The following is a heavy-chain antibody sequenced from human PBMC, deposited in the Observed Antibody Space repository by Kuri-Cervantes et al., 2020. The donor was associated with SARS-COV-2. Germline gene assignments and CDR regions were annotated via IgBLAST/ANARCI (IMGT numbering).Heavy chain of an antibody. Sequence: ASVKVSCKASGYTFTTYYIHWVRQAPGQGLEWMGTINPSGGGTSYAQKFQGRVAVTRDTSTSTVYMELSSLRSEDTAVYYCARDPTTVTTGIGMDVWGQGTTVTVSS. CDR1: GYTFTTYY. CDR3: ARDPTTVTTGIGMDV. D-gene: IGHD4-17*01. V-gene: IGHV1-46*01. J-gene: IGHJ6*02. CDR2: INPSGGGT.